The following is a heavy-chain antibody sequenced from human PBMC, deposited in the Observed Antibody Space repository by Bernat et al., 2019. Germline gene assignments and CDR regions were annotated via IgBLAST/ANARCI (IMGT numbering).Heavy chain of an antibody. CDR3: ASRDNFDY. J-gene: IGHJ4*02. CDR2: IYYSGST. D-gene: IGHD5-24*01. V-gene: IGHV4-39*01. Sequence: QLQLQESGPGLVKPSETLSLTCTVSGGSISSSSYYWGWIRQPPGKGLEWIGSIYYSGSTYYNPSLKSRVTISVDTSKKQFSLKRSSVHAADTAVYYCASRDNFDYWGQGTLVTVSS. CDR1: GGSISSSSYY.